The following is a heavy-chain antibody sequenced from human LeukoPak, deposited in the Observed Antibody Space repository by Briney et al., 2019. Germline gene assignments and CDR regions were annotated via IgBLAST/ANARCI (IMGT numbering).Heavy chain of an antibody. D-gene: IGHD3-22*01. CDR2: ISGSGGST. V-gene: IGHV3-23*01. CDR3: ATADYYDSSGYYRGSDY. CDR1: GFTFSSYA. Sequence: PGGSLRLSCAASGFTFSSYAMSWVRKAPGKGLGWVSAISGSGGSTYYADSVKGRFTISRDNSKNTLYLRMNSLRAEDTAVYYCATADYYDSSGYYRGSDYWGQGTLVTVSS. J-gene: IGHJ4*02.